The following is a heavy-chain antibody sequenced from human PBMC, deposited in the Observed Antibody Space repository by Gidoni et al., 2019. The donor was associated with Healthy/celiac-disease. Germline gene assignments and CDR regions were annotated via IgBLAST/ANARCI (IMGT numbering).Heavy chain of an antibody. CDR2: IRSKAYGGKT. CDR1: GFTFGDYA. V-gene: IGHV3-49*05. D-gene: IGHD5-18*01. Sequence: EVQLVESGGGLVKPGRPLRLSCTSSGFTFGDYAMSWFRQAPGQGLEWVGFIRSKAYGGKTEYAASVKGRFTISRDDSKSIAYLQMNSLKTEDTAVYYCTRVPIQLWLPASVDYWGQGTLVTVSS. J-gene: IGHJ4*02. CDR3: TRVPIQLWLPASVDY.